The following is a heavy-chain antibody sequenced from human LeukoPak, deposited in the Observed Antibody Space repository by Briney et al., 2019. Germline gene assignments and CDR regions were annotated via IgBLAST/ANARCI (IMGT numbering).Heavy chain of an antibody. V-gene: IGHV3-53*01. D-gene: IGHD3-22*01. J-gene: IGHJ4*02. CDR2: IYSGGST. Sequence: GGSLRLSCAASGFTVSSNYMSWVRQAPGKGLEWVSVIYSGGSTYYADSVKGRFTISRDNSKNTLYLQMNSLRAEDTAVYYCAKDRGGDYYDSSGYYDYWGQGTLVTVSS. CDR3: AKDRGGDYYDSSGYYDY. CDR1: GFTVSSNY.